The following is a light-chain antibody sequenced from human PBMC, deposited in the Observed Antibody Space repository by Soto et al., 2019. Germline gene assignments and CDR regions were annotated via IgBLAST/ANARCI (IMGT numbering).Light chain of an antibody. V-gene: IGKV4-1*01. CDR1: QSVLYSSNNKNY. CDR3: QQYYSTPPLT. CDR2: WAS. Sequence: DIVMTQSPDSLAVSLGERATINCKSSQSVLYSSNNKNYLAWYQQKPGQPTKLLIYWASTRESGVPDRFSGSGYGTDFTLTISSLQAEDVAVYYCQQYYSTPPLTFGGGTKVEIK. J-gene: IGKJ4*01.